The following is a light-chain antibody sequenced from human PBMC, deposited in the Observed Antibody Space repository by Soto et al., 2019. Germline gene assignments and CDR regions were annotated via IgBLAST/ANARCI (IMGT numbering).Light chain of an antibody. CDR2: AAS. CDR1: QSVSVNS. V-gene: IGKV3-20*01. J-gene: IGKJ3*01. Sequence: EIVLTKSPGPLSLSPGERATLSCRASQSVSVNSFSWYQQQGGQAPRLLIYAASTSATGVPNRFSGSGSGTYFALTISRLETEDFADYYCQQCCGSPLTFGPGTKVDIK. CDR3: QQCCGSPLT.